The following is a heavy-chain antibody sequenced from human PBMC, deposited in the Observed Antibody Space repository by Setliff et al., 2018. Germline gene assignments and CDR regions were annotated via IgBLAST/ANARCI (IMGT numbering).Heavy chain of an antibody. D-gene: IGHD3-9*01. Sequence: GGSLRLSCAASGFTFSSYGMHWVRQAPGKGLEWVAVIWYDGSNKYYADSVKGRFTISRDNSKNTLFLQMNSLRAEDTAVYYCARDSVLRYFDWLLYTPDAFDIWGQGTMVTVSS. J-gene: IGHJ3*02. CDR3: ARDSVLRYFDWLLYTPDAFDI. CDR2: IWYDGSNK. CDR1: GFTFSSYG. V-gene: IGHV3-33*01.